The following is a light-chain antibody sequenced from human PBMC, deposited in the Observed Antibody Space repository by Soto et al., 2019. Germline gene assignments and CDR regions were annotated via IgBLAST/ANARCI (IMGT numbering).Light chain of an antibody. CDR2: AAS. Sequence: DIQMTQSPSSLSASVGDRVTITCRASEAINNYLNWYQQKPGRAPKLLIYAASTLQSGVPSRFSGSGSGTDFTLTVSALQREDFATYCCQQFYSTPYTFGQGTKVDIK. CDR1: EAINNY. J-gene: IGKJ2*01. V-gene: IGKV1-39*01. CDR3: QQFYSTPYT.